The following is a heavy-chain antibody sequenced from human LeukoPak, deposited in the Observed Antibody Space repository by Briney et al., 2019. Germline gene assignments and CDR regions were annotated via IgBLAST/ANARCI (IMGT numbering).Heavy chain of an antibody. CDR2: IYYSGST. V-gene: IGHV4-59*01. CDR1: GGSISSYY. Sequence: PSETLSLTCTVSGGSISSYYWSWIRQPPGKGLEWIGYIYYSGSTNYNPSLKSRVTISVDTSKNQFSLKLSSVTAADTAVYYCARSIAARPFDYWGQGTLVTASS. D-gene: IGHD6-6*01. J-gene: IGHJ4*02. CDR3: ARSIAARPFDY.